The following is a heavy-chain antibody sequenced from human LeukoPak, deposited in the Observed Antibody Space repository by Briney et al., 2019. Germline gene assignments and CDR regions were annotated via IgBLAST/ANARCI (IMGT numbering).Heavy chain of an antibody. CDR1: GFTYSSNY. D-gene: IGHD4-17*01. V-gene: IGHV3-53*01. Sequence: GSLRLPCAASGFTYSSNYMSWVRQAQGKGLAWVSVIYSGVSTYYADSVKGRFTISRDNSKNTLYLQMNSLRAEDTAVYYCASPRTAVTTYLYYWGQGALVTVSS. J-gene: IGHJ4*02. CDR2: IYSGVST. CDR3: ASPRTAVTTYLYY.